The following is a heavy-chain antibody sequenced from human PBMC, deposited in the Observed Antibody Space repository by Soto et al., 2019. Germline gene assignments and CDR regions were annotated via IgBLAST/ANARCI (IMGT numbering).Heavy chain of an antibody. V-gene: IGHV4-59*01. D-gene: IGHD3-10*01. J-gene: IGHJ6*02. CDR1: GGSFSTYY. CDR2: IYDSGST. Sequence: QVQLQESGPGLVKPSETLSLTCTVSGGSFSTYYWNWIRQPPGKGLEWIGYIYDSGSTNYNPSVKRRVTISGDTSKNQFSLKLSSVTAADTAVYYCARDAYYYGSGSSYYYGMDVWGQGTTVTVSS. CDR3: ARDAYYYGSGSSYYYGMDV.